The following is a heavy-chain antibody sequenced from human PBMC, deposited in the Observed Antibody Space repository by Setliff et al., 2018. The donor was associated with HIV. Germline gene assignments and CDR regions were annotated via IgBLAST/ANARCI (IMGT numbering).Heavy chain of an antibody. CDR1: AYSISSGYY. Sequence: SETLSLTCAVSAYSISSGYYWGWIRQPPGKGLEWIGSIYHSGSTYYNPSLMSRVTISVDTSKNQFSLKLRSVTVADTAVYYCARQWRDQYNSGVSTEYFQHWGLGTLVTLSS. J-gene: IGHJ1*01. D-gene: IGHD3-22*01. CDR3: ARQWRDQYNSGVSTEYFQH. V-gene: IGHV4-38-2*01. CDR2: IYHSGST.